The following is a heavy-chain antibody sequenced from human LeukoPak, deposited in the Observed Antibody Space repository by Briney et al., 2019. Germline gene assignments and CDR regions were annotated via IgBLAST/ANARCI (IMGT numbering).Heavy chain of an antibody. CDR3: ARDEYSSSWGDYYYYMDV. CDR1: GGSFSGYY. J-gene: IGHJ6*03. D-gene: IGHD6-13*01. V-gene: IGHV4-34*01. Sequence: SETLSLTCAVYGGSFSGYYWSWIRQPPGKGLEWIGEINHSGSTYYNPSLKSRVTISVDTSKNQFSLKLSSVTAADTAVYYCARDEYSSSWGDYYYYMDVWGKGTTVTVSS. CDR2: INHSGST.